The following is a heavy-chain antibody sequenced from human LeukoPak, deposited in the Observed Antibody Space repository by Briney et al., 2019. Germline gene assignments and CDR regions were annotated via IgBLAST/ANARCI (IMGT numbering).Heavy chain of an antibody. V-gene: IGHV3-7*04. J-gene: IGHJ4*02. D-gene: IGHD2-15*01. CDR1: GFSFNNAW. CDR3: ARLYCSGASCYANLDY. Sequence: PGGSLRLSCAASGFSFNNAWMTWVRQAPGKGLEWVANIKQDGSQKYYVDSVRGRFTISRDNAENSLYLQMNSLTAEDTAVYYCARLYCSGASCYANLDYWGQGTLVAVSS. CDR2: IKQDGSQK.